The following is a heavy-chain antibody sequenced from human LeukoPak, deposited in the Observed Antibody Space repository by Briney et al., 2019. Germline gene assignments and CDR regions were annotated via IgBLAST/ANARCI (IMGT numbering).Heavy chain of an antibody. Sequence: GRSLRLSCAASGFTFSSYSMNWVRQAPGKGLEWVSYISSSSSTIYYADSVKGRFTISRDNAKNSLYLQMNSLRDEDTAVYYCARDSSSWHYYSYGMDVWGQGTTVTVSS. CDR3: ARDSSSWHYYSYGMDV. J-gene: IGHJ6*02. V-gene: IGHV3-48*02. CDR1: GFTFSSYS. CDR2: ISSSSSTI. D-gene: IGHD6-13*01.